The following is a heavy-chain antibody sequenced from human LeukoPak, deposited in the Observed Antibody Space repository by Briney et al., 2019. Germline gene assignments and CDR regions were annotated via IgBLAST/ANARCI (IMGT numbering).Heavy chain of an antibody. Sequence: RASVTVSCKASGGTFSSYTISWVRQAPGQGLEWMARIIPILGIANYAQKFQGRVTMTTDTSTSTAYMELRSLRSDDTAVCYCARSRYYYGSGSYRYGGSRFDYWGQGTLVTVSS. D-gene: IGHD3-10*01. J-gene: IGHJ4*02. V-gene: IGHV1-69*02. CDR3: ARSRYYYGSGSYRYGGSRFDY. CDR1: GGTFSSYT. CDR2: IIPILGIA.